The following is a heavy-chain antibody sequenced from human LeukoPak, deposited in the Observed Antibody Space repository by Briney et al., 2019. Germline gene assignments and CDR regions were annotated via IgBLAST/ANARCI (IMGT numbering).Heavy chain of an antibody. CDR1: GFTFSSYG. V-gene: IGHV3-33*08. D-gene: IGHD1-7*01. J-gene: IGHJ4*02. CDR3: LREVDWKYAFDY. Sequence: TGGSLRLSCVASGFTFSSYGMHWVRQAPGKGLEWVAVIRPDGSHISYVDPVKGRFTISRDNSNNMLYLQMSSLRAEDTALYYCLREVDWKYAFDYWGRGTLVTVSS. CDR2: IRPDGSHI.